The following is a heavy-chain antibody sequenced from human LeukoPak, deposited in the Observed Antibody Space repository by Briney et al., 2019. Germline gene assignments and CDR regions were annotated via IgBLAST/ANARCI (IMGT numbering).Heavy chain of an antibody. CDR1: GGSISSYY. CDR3: ARDSSQYSSSSGGVYYFDY. D-gene: IGHD6-6*01. CDR2: IYTSGST. V-gene: IGHV4-4*07. Sequence: SETLSLTCTVSGGSISSYYWSWIRQPAGKGLEWIGRIYTSGSTNYNPSLKSRVTMSVDTSKNQFSLKLSSVTAADTAVYYCARDSSQYSSSSGGVYYFDYWGQGTLVTVSS. J-gene: IGHJ4*02.